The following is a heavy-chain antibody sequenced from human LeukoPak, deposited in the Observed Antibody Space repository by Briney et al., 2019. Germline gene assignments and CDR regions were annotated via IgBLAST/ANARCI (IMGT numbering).Heavy chain of an antibody. CDR3: ARISGYYDYVWGSYREYYFDY. J-gene: IGHJ4*02. CDR2: IYPGDSDT. CDR1: EYSFTSYW. Sequence: GESLKISCKGSEYSFTSYWIGWVRQMPGKGLEWMGIIYPGDSDTRYSPSFQGQVTISADKSISTAYLQWSSLKASDTAMYYCARISGYYDYVWGSYREYYFDYWGRGTLVTVSS. V-gene: IGHV5-51*01. D-gene: IGHD3-16*02.